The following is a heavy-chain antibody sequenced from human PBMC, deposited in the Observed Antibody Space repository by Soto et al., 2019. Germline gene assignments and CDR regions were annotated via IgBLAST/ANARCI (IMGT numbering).Heavy chain of an antibody. D-gene: IGHD1-26*01. CDR1: GGSISSGGYY. V-gene: IGHV4-31*02. CDR3: GEGGDYYCYGMEF. J-gene: IGHJ6*02. Sequence: SETLSLTCTVSGGSISSGGYYWSWIRHHPGKGLEWIGYIYYSWSTYYNPSLKSRLTISVDTSKNQSSLKLSSATAADTAVYYGGEGGDYYCYGMEFWGQGTTVTLSS. CDR2: IYYSWST.